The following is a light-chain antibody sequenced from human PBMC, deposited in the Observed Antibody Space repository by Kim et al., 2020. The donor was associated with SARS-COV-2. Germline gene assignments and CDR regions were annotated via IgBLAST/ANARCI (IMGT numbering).Light chain of an antibody. CDR1: QSVTGR. CDR2: DTS. J-gene: IGKJ4*01. Sequence: LSPGESAPLPCRASQSVTGRVSWYQQRPGQAPRLLIYDTSNRATGIPARFSGSGSGTDFTLTISSLEPEDFAVYYCQQRRSWPLTFGGGTKVEIK. CDR3: QQRRSWPLT. V-gene: IGKV3-11*01.